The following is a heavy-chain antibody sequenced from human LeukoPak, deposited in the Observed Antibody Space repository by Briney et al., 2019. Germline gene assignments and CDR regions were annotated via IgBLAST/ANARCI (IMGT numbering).Heavy chain of an antibody. CDR1: GGSFSGYY. Sequence: SETLSLTCAVYGGSFSGYYWSWIRQPPGKGLEWIGEINHSGSTNYNPSLKSRVTISVDTSKNQFSLKLSSVTAADTAVYYCARFMVRGVTLFDYWGQGTLVTVSS. V-gene: IGHV4-34*01. D-gene: IGHD3-10*01. J-gene: IGHJ4*02. CDR2: INHSGST. CDR3: ARFMVRGVTLFDY.